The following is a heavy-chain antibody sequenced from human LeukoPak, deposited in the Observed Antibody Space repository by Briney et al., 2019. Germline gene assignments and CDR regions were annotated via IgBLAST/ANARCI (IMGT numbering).Heavy chain of an antibody. Sequence: SETLSLTCTVSGYSISSGYYWGWIRQPPGKGLEWIGSIYHSGSTYYNPSPKSRVTISVDTSKNQFSLRLSSVAAADTAVYYCARHVLVGATHFDSWGQGTLVTVSS. CDR3: ARHVLVGATHFDS. CDR1: GYSISSGYY. V-gene: IGHV4-38-2*02. J-gene: IGHJ4*02. D-gene: IGHD1-26*01. CDR2: IYHSGST.